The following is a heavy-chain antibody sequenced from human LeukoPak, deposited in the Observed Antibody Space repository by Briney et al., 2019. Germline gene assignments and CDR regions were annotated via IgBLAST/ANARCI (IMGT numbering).Heavy chain of an antibody. CDR3: ASEIGSRAARDAFDI. CDR2: ITPFNGNT. J-gene: IGHJ3*02. CDR1: GYTFTYRY. V-gene: IGHV1-45*02. D-gene: IGHD3-10*01. Sequence: GASVKVPCKASGYTFTYRYLHWVRQAPGQALEWMGWITPFNGNTNYAQKFQDRVTITRDRSMSTAYMELSSLRSEDTAMYYCASEIGSRAARDAFDIWGQGTMVTVSS.